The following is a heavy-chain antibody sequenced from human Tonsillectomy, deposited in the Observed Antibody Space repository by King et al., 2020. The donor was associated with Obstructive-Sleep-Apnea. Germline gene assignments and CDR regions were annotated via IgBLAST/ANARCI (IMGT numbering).Heavy chain of an antibody. CDR2: INHSGST. Sequence: VQLQQWGAGLLKPSETLSLTCTVYCGAFIGYYWSWIRQPPGKGLEWIGEINHSGSTNYNPSLKSRVTMSVDTSKNQFSLKLSSVTAADTAVYYCARGARYPYGMDVWGQGTTVTVSS. D-gene: IGHD3-9*01. CDR3: ARGARYPYGMDV. V-gene: IGHV4-34*01. CDR1: CGAFIGYY. J-gene: IGHJ6*02.